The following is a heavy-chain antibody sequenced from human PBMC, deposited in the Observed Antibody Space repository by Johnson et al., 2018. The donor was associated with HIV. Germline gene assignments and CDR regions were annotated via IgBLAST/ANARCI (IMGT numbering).Heavy chain of an antibody. V-gene: IGHV3-33*06. Sequence: QVQLVESGGGVVQPGRSLRLSCAASGFTFSSYGMHWVRQAPGKGLEWVAVIWYDGSNKYYADPVKGRFTISRDNSKNTLYLQMNSLRAEDTAVYYCAKFLAWGLYSSSWYHAFDIWGQGTMVTVSS. D-gene: IGHD6-13*01. CDR2: IWYDGSNK. CDR1: GFTFSSYG. J-gene: IGHJ3*02. CDR3: AKFLAWGLYSSSWYHAFDI.